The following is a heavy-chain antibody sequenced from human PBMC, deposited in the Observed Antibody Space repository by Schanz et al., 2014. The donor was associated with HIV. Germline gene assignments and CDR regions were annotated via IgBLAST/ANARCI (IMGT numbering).Heavy chain of an antibody. CDR3: ARDSVDAVVTSTDYYNGIDV. CDR1: GFTFSDYS. V-gene: IGHV3-21*04. Sequence: EVQLVESGGVVVQPGGSLRLSCAASGFTFSDYSMTWVRQAPGKGLEWVAFISATGAYIYYADSVKGRFTISRDNAQKSLFLQMNSLRDEDTAIYFCARDSVDAVVTSTDYYNGIDVWGQGTTVTVSS. J-gene: IGHJ6*02. CDR2: ISATGAYI. D-gene: IGHD2-21*02.